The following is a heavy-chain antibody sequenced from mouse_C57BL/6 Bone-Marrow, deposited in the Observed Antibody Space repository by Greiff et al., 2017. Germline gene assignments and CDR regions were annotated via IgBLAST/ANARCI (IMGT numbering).Heavy chain of an antibody. CDR1: GFNIKDYY. V-gene: IGHV14-2*01. Sequence: VQLQQSGAELVKPGASVKLSCTASGFNIKDYYMHWVKQRTEQGLEWIGRIDPEDGETKYAPKFQGKATITADTSSNTAYRQLSSLTSEDTSVYYCARSRDSNYLYYYAMDYWGQGTSVTVSS. CDR2: IDPEDGET. CDR3: ARSRDSNYLYYYAMDY. D-gene: IGHD2-5*01. J-gene: IGHJ4*01.